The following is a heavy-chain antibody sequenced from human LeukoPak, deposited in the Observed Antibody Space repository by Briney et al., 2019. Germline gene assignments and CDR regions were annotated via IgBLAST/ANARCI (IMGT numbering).Heavy chain of an antibody. J-gene: IGHJ4*02. CDR1: GGSISTSSYY. CDR3: ARHSSGWYGDY. D-gene: IGHD6-19*01. CDR2: IYYTGST. Sequence: SQTLSLTCTVSGGSISTSSYYWGWIRQPPGKGLEWIGSIYYTGSTYYNPSLKSRVPISVDTSKTQLSLKLSSVAAADTAVYYCARHSSGWYGDYWGQGTLVTVYS. V-gene: IGHV4-39*01.